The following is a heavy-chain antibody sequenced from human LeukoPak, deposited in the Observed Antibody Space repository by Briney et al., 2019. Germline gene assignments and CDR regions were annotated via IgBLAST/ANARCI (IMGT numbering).Heavy chain of an antibody. V-gene: IGHV4-59*01. CDR2: IYYSGST. CDR1: GASIISYY. D-gene: IGHD6-19*01. CDR3: ARATYSSGWGTSDY. J-gene: IGHJ4*02. Sequence: SETLSLTCTVPGASIISYYGSWIRQPPGKGLGWIGYIYYSGSTNYNPSLQSRVTISVDTSKNQFSLKLSSVTAADTAVYYCARATYSSGWGTSDYWGQGTLVTVSS.